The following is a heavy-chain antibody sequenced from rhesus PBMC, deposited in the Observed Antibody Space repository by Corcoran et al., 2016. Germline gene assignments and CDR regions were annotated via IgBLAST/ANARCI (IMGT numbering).Heavy chain of an antibody. V-gene: IGHV4-76*01. D-gene: IGHD3-28*01. CDR1: GGSISSGYD. Sequence: QVQLQESGPGVVKTSETLSLTCAVSGGSISSGYDWTWIRQPPGKGLEWIGYIYGISGTIKYNPSLQNGVTISNDASKNQFSRKLSSVTAADAAVYYCARGRSYYSGYYTFDYWGQGVLVTVSS. CDR3: ARGRSYYSGYYTFDY. CDR2: IYGISGTI. J-gene: IGHJ4*01.